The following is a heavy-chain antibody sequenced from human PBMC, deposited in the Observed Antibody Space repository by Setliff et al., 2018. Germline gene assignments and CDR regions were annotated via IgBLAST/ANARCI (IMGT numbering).Heavy chain of an antibody. J-gene: IGHJ4*02. CDR2: IRQDGTNK. V-gene: IGHV3-7*03. Sequence: LRLSCVASGFTISNYWMAWVRQAPGKGLEWVADIRQDGTNKYYVDSVKGRFTISRDNAKNSLYLQMNSLRAEDTALYYCAREVWNIYDNDNSWSGYSDHWGQGTLVTV. CDR3: AREVWNIYDNDNSWSGYSDH. D-gene: IGHD3-3*01. CDR1: GFTISNYW.